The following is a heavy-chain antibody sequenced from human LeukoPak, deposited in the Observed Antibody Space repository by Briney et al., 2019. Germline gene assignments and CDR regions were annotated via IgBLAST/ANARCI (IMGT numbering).Heavy chain of an antibody. CDR3: ARGTNYDSSVYSLPFDY. J-gene: IGHJ4*02. CDR2: TYYRSKWYN. Sequence: SQTLSLTCAISGDSVSSNSAAWNWIRQSPSRGLEWLGRTYYRSKWYNDYAVSVKSRITINPDTSKNQFSLQLNSVTPEDTAVYYCARGTNYDSSVYSLPFDYWGQGTLVTVSS. D-gene: IGHD3-22*01. V-gene: IGHV6-1*01. CDR1: GDSVSSNSAA.